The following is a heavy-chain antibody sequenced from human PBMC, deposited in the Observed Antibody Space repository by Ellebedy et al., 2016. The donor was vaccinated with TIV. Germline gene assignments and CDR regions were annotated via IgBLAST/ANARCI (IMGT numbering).Heavy chain of an antibody. J-gene: IGHJ6*03. Sequence: GESLKISXTTSGFTFGDSAMSWFRQAPGKRLEWVGLIRSEAYGGTTEYAASVKGRITISRDDSKSIAFLQMNSLQTEDTAVYYCARVAGGDCSSATCYYFYYMDVWGKGTTVTVS. CDR1: GFTFGDSA. D-gene: IGHD2-2*01. CDR2: IRSEAYGGTT. CDR3: ARVAGGDCSSATCYYFYYMDV. V-gene: IGHV3-49*03.